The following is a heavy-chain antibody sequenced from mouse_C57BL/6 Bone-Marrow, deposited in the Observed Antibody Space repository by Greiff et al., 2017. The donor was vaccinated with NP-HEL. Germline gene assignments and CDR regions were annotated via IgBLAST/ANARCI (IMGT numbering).Heavy chain of an antibody. CDR1: GYTFTNYW. V-gene: IGHV1-63*01. CDR2: IYPGGGYT. CDR3: ARVGYSLYWYFDV. Sequence: QVQLQQSGAELVRPGTSVKMSCKASGYTFTNYWIGWAKQRPGHGLEWIGDIYPGGGYTNYNEKFKGKATLTADKSSSTAYMQFSSLTSEDSAIYCCARVGYSLYWYFDVGGTGTTVTVSS. J-gene: IGHJ1*03. D-gene: IGHD2-3*01.